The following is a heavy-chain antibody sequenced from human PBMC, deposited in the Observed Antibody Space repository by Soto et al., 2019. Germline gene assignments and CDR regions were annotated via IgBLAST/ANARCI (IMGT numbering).Heavy chain of an antibody. CDR1: GYTFTSYG. V-gene: IGHV1-18*01. J-gene: IGHJ6*02. CDR3: AREWGPGYYYGMDV. CDR2: ISAYNGNT. Sequence: ASVKVSFKASGYTFTSYGISWVRQAPGQGLEWMGWISAYNGNTNYAQKLQGRVTMTTDTSTSTAYMELRSLRSDDTAVYYCAREWGPGYYYGMDVWGQGTTVTVSS. D-gene: IGHD3-16*01.